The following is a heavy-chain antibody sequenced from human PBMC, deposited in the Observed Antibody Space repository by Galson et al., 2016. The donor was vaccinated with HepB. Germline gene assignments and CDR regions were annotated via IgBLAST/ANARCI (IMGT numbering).Heavy chain of an antibody. Sequence: SLRLSCAASGFTFSNAWMSWVRQAPGKGLEWVGRIKSKTDGGTTDYAAPVKSRFTISRDDSRNTLYLQMNSLKTEDAAVYYCTGFGAPRYFDYWGQGILVTVSS. J-gene: IGHJ4*02. D-gene: IGHD3-10*01. V-gene: IGHV3-15*01. CDR1: GFTFSNAW. CDR3: TGFGAPRYFDY. CDR2: IKSKTDGGTT.